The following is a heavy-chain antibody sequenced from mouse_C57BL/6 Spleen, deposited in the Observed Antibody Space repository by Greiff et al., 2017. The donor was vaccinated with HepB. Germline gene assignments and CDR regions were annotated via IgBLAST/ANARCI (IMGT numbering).Heavy chain of an antibody. Sequence: QVQLQQSGPELVKPGASVKISCKASGYTFTDYYINWVKQRPGQGLEWIGWIFPGSGSTYYNEKFKGKATLTVDKSSSTAYMLLSSLTSEDSAVYFCARGGIYDYDGENAMDYWGQGTSVTVSS. CDR2: IFPGSGST. CDR1: GYTFTDYY. J-gene: IGHJ4*01. V-gene: IGHV1-75*01. D-gene: IGHD2-4*01. CDR3: ARGGIYDYDGENAMDY.